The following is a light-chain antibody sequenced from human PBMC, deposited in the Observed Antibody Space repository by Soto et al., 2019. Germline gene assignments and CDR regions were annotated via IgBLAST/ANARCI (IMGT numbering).Light chain of an antibody. CDR3: QQSYGVPLT. J-gene: IGKJ1*01. CDR1: QSIRTH. CDR2: SAS. V-gene: IGKV1-39*01. Sequence: DIQMTQSPSSLFASVGDRVIITCRTSQSIRTHLNWYQQKPGKAPKLLLYSASTLQSGVPSRFSGSGSGTEFTLTINSLQPEQFATYTCQQSYGVPLTFGQGTKVEIK.